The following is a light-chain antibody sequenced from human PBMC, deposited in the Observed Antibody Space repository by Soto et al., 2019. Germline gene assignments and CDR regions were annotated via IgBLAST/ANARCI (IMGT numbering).Light chain of an antibody. CDR2: GAS. CDR1: QSLTSNF. V-gene: IGKV3-20*01. J-gene: IGKJ3*01. CDR3: EQYVSSPFT. Sequence: EIVLTQSPGTLSLSPGETATLSCRASQSLTSNFVAWYQQKPGQAPRLLVYGASYRATGIPDRFSGSGSGTDFTLTINRLEPEDFAVYSCEQYVSSPFTFGPGTKVDL.